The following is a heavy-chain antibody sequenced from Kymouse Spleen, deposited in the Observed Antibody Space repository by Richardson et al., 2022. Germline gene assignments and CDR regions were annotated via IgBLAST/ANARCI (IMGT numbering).Heavy chain of an antibody. D-gene: IGHD3-10*01. J-gene: IGHJ5*02. V-gene: IGHV4-31*03. CDR1: GGSISSGGYY. Sequence: QVQLQESGPGLVKPSQTLSLTCTVSGGSISSGGYYWSWIRQHPGKGLEWIGYIYYSGSTYYNPSLKSRVTISVDTSKNQFSLKLSSVTAADTAVYYCARAGGITMVRGVIIHWFDPWGQGTLVTVSS. CDR2: IYYSGST. CDR3: ARAGGITMVRGVIIHWFDP.